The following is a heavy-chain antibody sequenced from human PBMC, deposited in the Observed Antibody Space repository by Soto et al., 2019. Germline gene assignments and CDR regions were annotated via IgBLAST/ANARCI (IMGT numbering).Heavy chain of an antibody. J-gene: IGHJ6*02. Sequence: QVQLVQSGAEVKKTGSSVKVSCKASGGTFSSYAISWVRQAPGQGLEWLGGIIPIFGTANYAQKFQGRVTITADESRSTAYIELSSLRSEDTAVYYCATRYCSSTSCYSERGYYYYGMDVWCQGTTVTVSS. CDR1: GGTFSSYA. CDR2: IIPIFGTA. V-gene: IGHV1-69*01. D-gene: IGHD2-2*01. CDR3: ATRYCSSTSCYSERGYYYYGMDV.